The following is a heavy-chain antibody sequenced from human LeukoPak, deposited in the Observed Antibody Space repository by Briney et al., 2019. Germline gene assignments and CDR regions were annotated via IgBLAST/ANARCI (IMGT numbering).Heavy chain of an antibody. CDR1: GGSISSSSYY. CDR2: IYYSGST. D-gene: IGHD5-18*01. J-gene: IGHJ3*02. Sequence: PSETLSLTCTVSGGSISSSSYYWGWIRQPPGKGLEWIGSIYYSGSTYYNPSLKSRVTIFVDTSKNQFSLKLSSVTAADTAVYYCAKHPWIRGRDAFDTWGQGTMVTVSS. CDR3: AKHPWIRGRDAFDT. V-gene: IGHV4-39*01.